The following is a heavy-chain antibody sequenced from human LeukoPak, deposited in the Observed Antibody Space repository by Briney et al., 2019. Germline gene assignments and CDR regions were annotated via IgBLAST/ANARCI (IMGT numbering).Heavy chain of an antibody. D-gene: IGHD1-1*01. Sequence: GGSLRLSCAASGFTFSSYSMNWVRQAPGKGLERVSSISSSSSYIFYADSVKGRFTISRDNAKNSLYLQMNSLRAEGTAVYYCATGTGTTFIMAAFDIWGQGTMVTVSS. CDR2: ISSSSSYI. CDR1: GFTFSSYS. V-gene: IGHV3-21*01. J-gene: IGHJ3*02. CDR3: ATGTGTTFIMAAFDI.